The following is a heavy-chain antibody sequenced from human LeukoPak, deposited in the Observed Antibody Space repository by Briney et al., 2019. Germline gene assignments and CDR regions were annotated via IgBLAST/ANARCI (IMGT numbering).Heavy chain of an antibody. Sequence: GGSLRPSCAASGFTFSSYGMHWVRQAPGKGLEWVAVISYDGSNKYYADSVKGRFTISRDNSKNTLYLQMNSLRAEDTAVYYCAKDEKSSGYLYYFDYWGQGTLVTVSS. D-gene: IGHD3-22*01. CDR3: AKDEKSSGYLYYFDY. CDR2: ISYDGSNK. CDR1: GFTFSSYG. J-gene: IGHJ4*02. V-gene: IGHV3-30*18.